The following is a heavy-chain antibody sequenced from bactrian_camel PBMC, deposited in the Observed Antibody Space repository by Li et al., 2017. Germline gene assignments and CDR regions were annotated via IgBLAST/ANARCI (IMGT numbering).Heavy chain of an antibody. J-gene: IGHJ6*01. CDR2: LYTGGINP. CDR3: AANRVVGYPPGEADFKS. D-gene: IGHD5*01. V-gene: IGHV3S54*01. CDR1: TYIRSSHC. Sequence: HVQLVESGGGSVQAGESLRLSCAASTYIRSSHCLGWFRQAPGKEREVVAVLYTGGINPYYTNAVKGRFTISRDDDKRTFYLQMNSLKPEDSGMYYCAANRVVGYPPGEADFKSWGPGTQVTVS.